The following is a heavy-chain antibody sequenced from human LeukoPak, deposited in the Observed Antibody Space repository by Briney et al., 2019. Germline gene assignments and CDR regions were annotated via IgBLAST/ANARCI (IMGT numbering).Heavy chain of an antibody. CDR3: ATDLFWSGYYTNDY. V-gene: IGHV1-18*01. J-gene: IGHJ4*02. D-gene: IGHD3-3*01. CDR2: ISAYNGNT. Sequence: GASVKVSCKASGYTFTSYGISWVRQAPGQGLEWMGWISAYNGNTNYAQKLQGRVTMTTDTSTSTAYMELRSLRSDDTAVYYCATDLFWSGYYTNDYWGQGTLVTVSS. CDR1: GYTFTSYG.